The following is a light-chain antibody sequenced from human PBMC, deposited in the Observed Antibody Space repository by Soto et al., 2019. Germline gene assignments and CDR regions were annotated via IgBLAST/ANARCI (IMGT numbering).Light chain of an antibody. J-gene: IGKJ2*01. CDR1: YSVDSD. V-gene: IGKV3-15*01. Sequence: EIVMTQSPATLSVSPGDRATLSCRAAYSVDSDLAWYQVRPGQAPRLLIYGASTRPTGIPARFSGRGSGTEFTRTISSLQSEDFAVYYCQQYNFGSLSSFAQGTKLEIK. CDR3: QQYNFGSLSS. CDR2: GAS.